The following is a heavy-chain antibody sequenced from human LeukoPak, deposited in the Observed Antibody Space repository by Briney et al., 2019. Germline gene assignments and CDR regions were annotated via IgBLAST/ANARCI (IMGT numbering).Heavy chain of an antibody. CDR2: ISSSGSTI. D-gene: IGHD3-9*01. CDR1: RFPFSTSS. Sequence: SGGSLRLSCAASRFPFSTSSMNWVRQAPGKGLEWVSYISSSGSTIFYADSVRGRFTISRDNAKNSLYLQMNSLRAEDTAVYYCAGNRILTGYYLFDYWGQGTLVTVSS. V-gene: IGHV3-48*04. J-gene: IGHJ4*02. CDR3: AGNRILTGYYLFDY.